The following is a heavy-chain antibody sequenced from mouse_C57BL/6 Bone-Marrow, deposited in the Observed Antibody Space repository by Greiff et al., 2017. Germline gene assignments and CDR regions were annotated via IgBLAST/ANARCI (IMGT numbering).Heavy chain of an antibody. J-gene: IGHJ2*01. Sequence: VQLQQSGPELVKPGASVKISCKASGYAFSSSWMNWVKQRPGTGLEWIGRIYPGDGDTNYNGKFKGKATLTADKSSSTAYMQLSSLTSEDSAVYFCARETAQATFDYWGQGTTLTVSS. CDR1: GYAFSSSW. V-gene: IGHV1-82*01. D-gene: IGHD3-2*02. CDR3: ARETAQATFDY. CDR2: IYPGDGDT.